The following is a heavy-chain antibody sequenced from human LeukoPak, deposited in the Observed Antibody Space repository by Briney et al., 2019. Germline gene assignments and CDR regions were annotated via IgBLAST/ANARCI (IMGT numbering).Heavy chain of an antibody. V-gene: IGHV4-59*08. Sequence: PSETLPLTCIVSGGSISSYYWSWLRQPPGKGLEWIGYIYYSGSTNYNPSLKSRVTISVDTSKNQFSLKLSSVTAADTAVYYCARSYSSPTQIDYWGQGTLVTVSS. CDR3: ARSYSSPTQIDY. CDR2: IYYSGST. CDR1: GGSISSYY. J-gene: IGHJ4*02. D-gene: IGHD6-19*01.